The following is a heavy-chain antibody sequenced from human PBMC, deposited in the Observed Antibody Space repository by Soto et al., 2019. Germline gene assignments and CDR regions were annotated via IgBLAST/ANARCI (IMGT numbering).Heavy chain of an antibody. D-gene: IGHD4-17*01. CDR3: AKKGGGDYILGY. V-gene: IGHV2-5*02. CDR2: IYWDDSK. CDR1: GFSLSTNGVG. Sequence: QITLKESGPTLVKPTQTLTLTCTFSGFSLSTNGVGVGWIRQPPGKALEWLALIYWDDSKHYSPSLNSRLTIPKDTPRHLVVLTMTNMDPVYTATYYCAKKGGGDYILGYWGQGTLVTVSS. J-gene: IGHJ4*02.